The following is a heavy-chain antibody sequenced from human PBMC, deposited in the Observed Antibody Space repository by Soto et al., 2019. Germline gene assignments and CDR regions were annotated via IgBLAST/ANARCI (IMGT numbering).Heavy chain of an antibody. Sequence: GASVKVSCKAPGYTFTSYDINWVRQATGQGLEWMGWMNPNSGNTGYAQKFQGRVTMTRNTSISTAYMELSSLRSEDTAVYYCARYSSWYGAFDIWGQGTMVTVSS. CDR3: ARYSSWYGAFDI. J-gene: IGHJ3*02. CDR2: MNPNSGNT. CDR1: GYTFTSYD. V-gene: IGHV1-8*01. D-gene: IGHD6-13*01.